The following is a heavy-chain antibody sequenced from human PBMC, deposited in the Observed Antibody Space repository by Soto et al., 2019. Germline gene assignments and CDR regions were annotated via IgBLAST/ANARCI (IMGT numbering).Heavy chain of an antibody. CDR2: ISAYNGNT. CDR3: ARYHLTYYYGSGSPYYFDY. V-gene: IGHV1-18*01. J-gene: IGHJ4*02. CDR1: GYTFTSYG. D-gene: IGHD3-10*01. Sequence: QVQLVQSGAEVKKPGASVKVSCKASGYTFTSYGISWVRQAPGQGLEWMGWISAYNGNTNYAQKLQGRVTMTTDTSTSTAYMELRSLRSDDTAVYYCARYHLTYYYGSGSPYYFDYWGQGTLVTVSS.